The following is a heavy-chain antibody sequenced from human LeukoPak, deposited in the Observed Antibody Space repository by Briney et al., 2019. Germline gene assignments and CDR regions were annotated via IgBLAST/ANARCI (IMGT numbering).Heavy chain of an antibody. J-gene: IGHJ5*02. D-gene: IGHD2/OR15-2a*01. Sequence: GGSLRLSCAASGFSFSRYGMAWFRQIPGKGLEWVSTINDNSRNTHYADSVKARFTISRDNSKNTLYLEMHSLRVEDTALYYCTKGAGPFYDWFDPWGPGTRVTVSS. CDR2: INDNSRNT. CDR1: GFSFSRYG. V-gene: IGHV3-23*01. CDR3: TKGAGPFYDWFDP.